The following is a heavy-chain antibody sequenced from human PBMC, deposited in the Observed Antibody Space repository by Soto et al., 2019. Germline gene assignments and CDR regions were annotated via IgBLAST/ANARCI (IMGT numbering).Heavy chain of an antibody. D-gene: IGHD1-1*01. CDR2: IWYNENIK. Sequence: GGSLRLSCAASGSIFSDYGMHWVRQAPGKGLEWVAVIWYNENIKYYPDSVKGRFTISRDNSKSTLYLQINSLRAEDTAVYYCATEAAGTSFDYWGQGTQVTVSS. V-gene: IGHV3-33*01. CDR1: GSIFSDYG. J-gene: IGHJ4*02. CDR3: ATEAAGTSFDY.